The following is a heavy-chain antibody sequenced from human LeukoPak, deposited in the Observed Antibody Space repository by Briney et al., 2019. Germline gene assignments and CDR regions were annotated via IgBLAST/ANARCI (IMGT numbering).Heavy chain of an antibody. CDR3: ARDKDTTMSDY. Sequence: SQTLSLTCAISGYSVSSNSAARNWIRQSSSRGLESLGRTYYRSKWDSEYAVSVKSRISINPDTSKNQFSLQLNSVTPEDTAVYYCARDKDTTMSDYWGQGTLVTVSS. CDR1: GYSVSSNSAA. V-gene: IGHV6-1*01. J-gene: IGHJ4*02. CDR2: TYYRSKWDS. D-gene: IGHD5-18*01.